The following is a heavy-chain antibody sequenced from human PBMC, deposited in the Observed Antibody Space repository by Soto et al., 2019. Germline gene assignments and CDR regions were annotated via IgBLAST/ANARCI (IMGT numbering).Heavy chain of an antibody. V-gene: IGHV1-69*06. Sequence: SVKVSCKASGGTFSSYAISWVRQAPGQGLEWMGGIIPIFGTANYAQKVQGRVTITADKSTSTAYMELSSLRSEDTAVYYCARYLFHRVAAADNWFDPWGQGTLVTVSS. J-gene: IGHJ5*02. CDR1: GGTFSSYA. CDR3: ARYLFHRVAAADNWFDP. CDR2: IIPIFGTA. D-gene: IGHD6-13*01.